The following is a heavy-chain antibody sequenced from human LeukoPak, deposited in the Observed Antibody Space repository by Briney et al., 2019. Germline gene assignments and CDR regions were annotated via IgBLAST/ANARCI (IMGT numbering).Heavy chain of an antibody. CDR1: GGTFSSYA. CDR3: ARGGYSGSYYAQFDY. CDR2: IIPIFGTA. V-gene: IGHV1-69*13. J-gene: IGHJ4*02. Sequence: GASVKVSCKASGGTFSSYAISWVRQAPGQGLEWMGGIIPIFGTANYAQKFQGRVTITADGSTSTAYMELSSLRSEDTAVYYCARGGYSGSYYAQFDYWGQGTLVTVSS. D-gene: IGHD1-26*01.